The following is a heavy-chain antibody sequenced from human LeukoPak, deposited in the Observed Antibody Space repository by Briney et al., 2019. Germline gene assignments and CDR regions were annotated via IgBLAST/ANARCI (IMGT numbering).Heavy chain of an antibody. CDR1: GGSISSYY. CDR3: ARQGYDILTGYIDAFDI. CDR2: ISYSGST. J-gene: IGHJ3*02. D-gene: IGHD3-9*01. V-gene: IGHV4-59*08. Sequence: SETLSLTCTVSGGSISSYYWNWIRQPPGKGLEWIGYISYSGSTNYNPSLKSRVTISIDTSKNQFSLKLRSVTAADTAIYYCARQGYDILTGYIDAFDIWGQGTMVTVSS.